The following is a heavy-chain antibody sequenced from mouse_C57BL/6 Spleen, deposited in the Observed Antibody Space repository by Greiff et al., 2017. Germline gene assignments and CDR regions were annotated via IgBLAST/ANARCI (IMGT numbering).Heavy chain of an antibody. V-gene: IGHV1-64*01. CDR1: GYTFTSYW. CDR2: IHPNSGST. J-gene: IGHJ2*01. D-gene: IGHD1-1*01. Sequence: QVQLQQPGAELVKPGASVKLSCKASGYTFTSYWMHWVKQRPGQGLEWIGMIHPNSGSTNYNEKFKSKATLTVDKSSSTAYMQLSSLTSEDSAVYYCASRATVVATGWFYYFDYWGQGTTLTVSS. CDR3: ASRATVVATGWFYYFDY.